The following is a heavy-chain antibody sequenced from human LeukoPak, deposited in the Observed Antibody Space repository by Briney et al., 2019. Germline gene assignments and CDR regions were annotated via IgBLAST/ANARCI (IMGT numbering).Heavy chain of an antibody. CDR3: SRERPRGRYYFDY. V-gene: IGHV3-7*03. Sequence: RGSLRLSCVVSGLIFGDCWMTWVRQAPGQGVEWVASIKQDRSERYYVDSVKGRFTISSYKAKNSAYLQMHSMRADDTAVYYCSRERPRGRYYFDYWGQGTLATVSS. J-gene: IGHJ4*02. CDR2: IKQDRSER. CDR1: GLIFGDCW. D-gene: IGHD3-9*01.